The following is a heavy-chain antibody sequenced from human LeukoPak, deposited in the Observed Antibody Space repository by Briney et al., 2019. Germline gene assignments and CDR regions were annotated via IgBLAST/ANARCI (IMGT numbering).Heavy chain of an antibody. CDR1: GGSISSYY. Sequence: PSETLSLTCTVSGGSISSYYWSWIRQPPGKGLEWIGDIYYSGYTNYNPSLKSRVTISVDTSKNQFSLKLSSVTAADTAVYYCARTTMVRGTYYMDVWGKGTTVTISS. V-gene: IGHV4-59*01. D-gene: IGHD3-10*01. J-gene: IGHJ6*03. CDR3: ARTTMVRGTYYMDV. CDR2: IYYSGYT.